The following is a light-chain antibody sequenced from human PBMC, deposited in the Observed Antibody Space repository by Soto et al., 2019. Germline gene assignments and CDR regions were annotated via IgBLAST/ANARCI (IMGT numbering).Light chain of an antibody. CDR1: NIGSKS. J-gene: IGLJ2*01. V-gene: IGLV3-21*02. CDR3: QVWDSSSDLVV. CDR2: DDD. Sequence: SSELTQPPSVSVAPGQTASITCGGNNIGSKSVHWYHQKSGQAPVVVVYDDDVRPSGIPERFSGSNSGNTATLTISGVEVGDEADYYCQVWDSSSDLVVFGGGTKLTVL.